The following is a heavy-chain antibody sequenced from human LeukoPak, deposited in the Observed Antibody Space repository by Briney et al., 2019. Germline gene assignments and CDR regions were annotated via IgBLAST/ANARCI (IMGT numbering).Heavy chain of an antibody. J-gene: IGHJ2*01. D-gene: IGHD5-18*01. Sequence: GGSLRLSCAASGFTVSSNYMSWVRQAPGKGLEWVSVIYSGGSTYCADSVKGRFTISRDNAKNTLYLQMNSLRAEDTAVYYCARDLPDSYGPEGNWYFDLWGRGTLVTVSS. CDR3: ARDLPDSYGPEGNWYFDL. V-gene: IGHV3-66*01. CDR2: IYSGGST. CDR1: GFTVSSNY.